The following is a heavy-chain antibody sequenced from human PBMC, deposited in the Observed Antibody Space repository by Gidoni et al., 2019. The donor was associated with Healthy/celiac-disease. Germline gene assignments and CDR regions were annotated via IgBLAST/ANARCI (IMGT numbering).Heavy chain of an antibody. Sequence: QLQLQESGPGLVKPSETLSLTCTVSGGSISSSSYYWGWIRQPPGKGLEWIGSIYYSGSTYYNPSLKSRVTISVDTSKNQFSLKLSSVTAADTAVYYCARDLSSWIHDAFDIWGQGTMVTVSS. D-gene: IGHD6-13*01. CDR3: ARDLSSWIHDAFDI. CDR2: IYYSGST. V-gene: IGHV4-39*07. CDR1: GGSISSSSYY. J-gene: IGHJ3*02.